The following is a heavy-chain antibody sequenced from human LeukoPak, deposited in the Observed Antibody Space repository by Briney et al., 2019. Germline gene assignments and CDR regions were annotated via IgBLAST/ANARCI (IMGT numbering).Heavy chain of an antibody. D-gene: IGHD1-26*01. CDR1: GFTFLRHS. CDR2: ISASGGAT. CDR3: AKVIVGPTGFAAFDL. Sequence: GGSQTLSCAASGFTFLRHSMTWFRQAPGKGLEWVSGISASGGATYYADSVKGPFTISRDNSKSTLYLQMNSVRAEDTAVYYCAKVIVGPTGFAAFDLWGQGTMVTVSS. J-gene: IGHJ3*01. V-gene: IGHV3-23*01.